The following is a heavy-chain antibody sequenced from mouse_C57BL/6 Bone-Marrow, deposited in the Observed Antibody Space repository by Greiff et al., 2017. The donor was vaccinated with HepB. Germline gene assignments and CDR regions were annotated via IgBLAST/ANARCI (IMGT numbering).Heavy chain of an antibody. Sequence: QVQLKQSGAELARPGASVKLSCKASGYTFTSYGISWVKRRTGQGLEWIGEIYPRSGNTYYNEKFKGKATLTADKSSSTAYMELRSLTSEDSAVYFCARGTTVVAPFAYWGQGTLVTVSA. CDR1: GYTFTSYG. V-gene: IGHV1-81*01. CDR2: IYPRSGNT. CDR3: ARGTTVVAPFAY. J-gene: IGHJ3*01. D-gene: IGHD1-1*01.